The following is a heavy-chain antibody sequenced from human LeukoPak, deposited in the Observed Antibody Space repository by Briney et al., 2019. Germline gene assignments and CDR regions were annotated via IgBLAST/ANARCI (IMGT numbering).Heavy chain of an antibody. CDR1: GLAFSGYW. D-gene: IGHD1-1*01. J-gene: IGHJ6*02. CDR3: ATYDNWVAGDV. CDR2: INKEGNEE. Sequence: PGGSLRLSCAASGLAFSGYWMSWVRQAPGKGPEWVANINKEGNEEHFVDSVKGRFTVSRDNAKNSLFLQMNSLRVEDTAVYYCATYDNWVAGDVWGQGTTVSVSS. V-gene: IGHV3-7*01.